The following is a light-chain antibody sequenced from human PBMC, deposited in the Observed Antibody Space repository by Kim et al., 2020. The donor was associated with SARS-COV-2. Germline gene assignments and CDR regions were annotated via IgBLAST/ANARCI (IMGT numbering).Light chain of an antibody. J-gene: IGKJ5*01. CDR1: QSVSSSY. V-gene: IGKV3-20*01. CDR3: QQYRNLIT. CDR2: GAS. Sequence: LSPGERATLSCRASQSVSSSYLAWYQQKPGQAPRLLIYGASSRATGIPDRFSGSGSGTDFTLTISRLEPEDSAVYYCQQYRNLITFGQGTRLEIK.